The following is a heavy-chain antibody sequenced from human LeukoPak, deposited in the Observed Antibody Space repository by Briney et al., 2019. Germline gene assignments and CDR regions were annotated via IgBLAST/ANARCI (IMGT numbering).Heavy chain of an antibody. Sequence: GGSLRLSCAASGFTFSSYGMHWVRQAPGKGLEWVAFIRYDGSNKYYADSVKGRFTISRDNSKNTLYLQMNSLRAEDTAVYYCARHYDSSGYSWLYYFDYWGQGTLVTVSS. CDR1: GFTFSSYG. CDR2: IRYDGSNK. V-gene: IGHV3-30*02. D-gene: IGHD3-22*01. CDR3: ARHYDSSGYSWLYYFDY. J-gene: IGHJ4*02.